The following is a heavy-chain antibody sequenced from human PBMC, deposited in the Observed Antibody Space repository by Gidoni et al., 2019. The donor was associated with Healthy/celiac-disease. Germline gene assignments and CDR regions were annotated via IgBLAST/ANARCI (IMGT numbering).Heavy chain of an antibody. CDR1: GGPISSGGYY. V-gene: IGHV4-31*03. CDR2: IYYSGRT. D-gene: IGHD4-17*01. J-gene: IGHJ4*02. CDR3: ARGPEYGVCDY. Sequence: QVQLQESGPGLVKPTQTLSLTCTVSGGPISSGGYYWSWIRQHPGKGLEWIGYIYYSGRTYYNPSLQSRVTISVDTSKNQFSLNLSSVTAADTAVYYCARGPEYGVCDYWGQGTLVTVSS.